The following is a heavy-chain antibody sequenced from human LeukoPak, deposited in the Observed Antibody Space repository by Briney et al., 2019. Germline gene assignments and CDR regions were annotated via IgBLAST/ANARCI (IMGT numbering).Heavy chain of an antibody. V-gene: IGHV4-39*02. Sequence: SETLSLTCAVSGGSISNISYYWAWIRQPPGKGLEWIGSIYYSGSTYYNPSLKSRVTISADTSKNQFSLKLSSATAADTAVYYCAREIVGQHFDYWGQGTLVTVSS. D-gene: IGHD2-15*01. J-gene: IGHJ4*02. CDR1: GGSISNISYY. CDR2: IYYSGST. CDR3: AREIVGQHFDY.